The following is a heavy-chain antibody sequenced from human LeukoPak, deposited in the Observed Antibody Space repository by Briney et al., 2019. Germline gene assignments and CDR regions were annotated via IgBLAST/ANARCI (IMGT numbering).Heavy chain of an antibody. Sequence: PGGSLRLSCAASGFTFSSYAMHWVRQAPGKGLEWVAVISYDGSNKYYADSVKGRFTISRDNSKNTLCLQMNSLRAEDTAVYYCARAPAAMVCFDYWGQGTLVTVSS. V-gene: IGHV3-30-3*01. J-gene: IGHJ4*02. D-gene: IGHD5-18*01. CDR1: GFTFSSYA. CDR3: ARAPAAMVCFDY. CDR2: ISYDGSNK.